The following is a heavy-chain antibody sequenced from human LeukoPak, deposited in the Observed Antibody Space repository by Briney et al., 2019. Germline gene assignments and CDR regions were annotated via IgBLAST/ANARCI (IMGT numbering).Heavy chain of an antibody. CDR1: GYTFTGYY. Sequence: ASVKVSCKASGYTFTGYYMHWVRQAPGQGLEWMGRINPNSGGTNYAQKFQGRVTMTRDTSISTAYMELSRLRSEDTAVYYCALSYDSSGYYTEPNWFDPWGQGTLVTVSS. CDR3: ALSYDSSGYYTEPNWFDP. CDR2: INPNSGGT. J-gene: IGHJ5*02. D-gene: IGHD3-22*01. V-gene: IGHV1-2*06.